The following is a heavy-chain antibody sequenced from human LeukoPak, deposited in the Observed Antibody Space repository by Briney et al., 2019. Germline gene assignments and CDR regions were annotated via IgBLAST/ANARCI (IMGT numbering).Heavy chain of an antibody. CDR2: IKHDGSDK. V-gene: IGHV3-7*01. CDR1: GITFSNFW. Sequence: PGGSLRLSCAASGITFSNFWMTWVRQAPGKGLEWVANIKHDGSDKYYADAVKGRFTISRDNAKNLLFLEMSSLRAEDTAVYCCATRRVSGSYSDYWGQGTLVTVSS. D-gene: IGHD1-26*01. J-gene: IGHJ4*02. CDR3: ATRRVSGSYSDY.